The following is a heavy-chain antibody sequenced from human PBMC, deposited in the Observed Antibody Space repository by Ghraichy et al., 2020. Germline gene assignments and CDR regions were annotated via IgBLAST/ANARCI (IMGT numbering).Heavy chain of an antibody. CDR3: AREAYSSSSDAFDI. V-gene: IGHV4-59*01. D-gene: IGHD6-6*01. Sequence: PETLSLTCTVSGGSISSYYWSWIRQPPGKGLEWIGYIYYSGSTNYNPSLKSRVTISVDTSKNQFSLKLSSVTAADTAVYYCAREAYSSSSDAFDIWGQGTMVTVSS. J-gene: IGHJ3*02. CDR2: IYYSGST. CDR1: GGSISSYY.